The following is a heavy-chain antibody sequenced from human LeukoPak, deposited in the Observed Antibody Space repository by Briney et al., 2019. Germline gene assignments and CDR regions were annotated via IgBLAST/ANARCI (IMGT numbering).Heavy chain of an antibody. V-gene: IGHV3-7*04. CDR2: IKQDGSEE. Sequence: GGSLTLSCAASGFTFSNHWLSWVRQAPRKGLEWVANIKQDGSEEYYVDSVKGRFTISRDNAKNSLYLQMNSLRAEDTAVYYCARDRPYYYFDYWGQGTRDTVSS. CDR3: ARDRPYYYFDY. J-gene: IGHJ4*02. D-gene: IGHD2-21*01. CDR1: GFTFSNHW.